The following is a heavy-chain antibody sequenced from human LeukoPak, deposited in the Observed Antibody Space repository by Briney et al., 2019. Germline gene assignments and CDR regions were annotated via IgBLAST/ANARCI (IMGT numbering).Heavy chain of an antibody. J-gene: IGHJ4*02. CDR1: GFTFSDYA. V-gene: IGHV3-30*02. D-gene: IGHD2-2*02. Sequence: GGSLRLSCAVSGFTFSDYAMNWVRQAPGKGPEWVASIQSNGNEKYSSDSLKGRFTISRDNSKNTLYLQMNTLRPEDTAVFYCARGFTSWPQGPYHFDYWGQGVLITVSS. CDR2: IQSNGNEK. CDR3: ARGFTSWPQGPYHFDY.